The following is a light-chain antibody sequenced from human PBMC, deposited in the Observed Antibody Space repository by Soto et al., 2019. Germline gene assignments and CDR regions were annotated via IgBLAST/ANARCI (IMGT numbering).Light chain of an antibody. CDR1: QDIKNY. Sequence: DIQMTQSPSSLSASVGDRVTITCQASQDIKNYLNWYQQKSGKAPKLLIYDASDLETGVPSRFSGSGSGTDFTFTINSLQPEDFATYYCQQLSRYPLTFGGGTKVDIK. J-gene: IGKJ4*01. V-gene: IGKV1-33*01. CDR3: QQLSRYPLT. CDR2: DAS.